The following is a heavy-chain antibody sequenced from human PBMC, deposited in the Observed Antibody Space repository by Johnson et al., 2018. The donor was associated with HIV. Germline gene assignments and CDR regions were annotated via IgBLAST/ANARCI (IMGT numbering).Heavy chain of an antibody. D-gene: IGHD2-2*01. CDR3: ARRCSSSSCSHGAFDI. CDR1: GFTVSSTY. V-gene: IGHV3-53*01. Sequence: MLLVESGGGVVQPGRSLRLSCAASGFTVSSTYMSWVRQAPGKGLEWLSVLYSDGRTYYADSVKGRFTISRDGSKNTLFLQMNSLRAEDTAVYYCARRCSSSSCSHGAFDIWGQGTVVTVSS. CDR2: LYSDGRT. J-gene: IGHJ3*02.